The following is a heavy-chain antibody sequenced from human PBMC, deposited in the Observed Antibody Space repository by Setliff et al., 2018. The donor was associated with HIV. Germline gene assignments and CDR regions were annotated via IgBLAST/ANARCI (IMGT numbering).Heavy chain of an antibody. Sequence: GASVKVSCKASGGSFTSFAISWVRQAPGQGLEWMGGIMSILRIANYAQKFQGRVTITADKSTRTAYMELSSLRSEDTAVYYCARGAYSSIWFSQGLNAFDIWGQGTMVTVSS. J-gene: IGHJ3*02. V-gene: IGHV1-69*10. CDR1: GGSFTSFA. CDR3: ARGAYSSIWFSQGLNAFDI. D-gene: IGHD6-13*01. CDR2: IMSILRIA.